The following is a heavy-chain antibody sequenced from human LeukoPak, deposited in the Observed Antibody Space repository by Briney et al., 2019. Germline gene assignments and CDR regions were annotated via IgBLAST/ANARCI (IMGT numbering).Heavy chain of an antibody. Sequence: ASVKVSCKASGYTFTSYDINWVRQATGQGLEWMGWMNPNSGNTGYAQKFQGRVTMTRNTSISTAYTELSSLRSEDTAVYYCVRRSRYSSSWYYVRIDQRFFDYWGQGTLVTVSS. V-gene: IGHV1-8*01. J-gene: IGHJ4*02. D-gene: IGHD6-13*01. CDR3: VRRSRYSSSWYYVRIDQRFFDY. CDR1: GYTFTSYD. CDR2: MNPNSGNT.